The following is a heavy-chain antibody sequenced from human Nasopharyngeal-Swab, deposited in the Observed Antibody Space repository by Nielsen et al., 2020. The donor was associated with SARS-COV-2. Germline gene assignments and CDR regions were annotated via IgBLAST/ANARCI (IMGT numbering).Heavy chain of an antibody. CDR3: AREKLGQDCGGDCYYFDY. D-gene: IGHD2-21*02. V-gene: IGHV3-30-3*01. Sequence: WIRQPPGKGLEWVAVISYDGSNKYYADSVKGRFTISRDYSKNTLYLQMNSLRAEDTAVYYCAREKLGQDCGGDCYYFDYWGQGTLVTVSS. CDR2: ISYDGSNK. J-gene: IGHJ4*02.